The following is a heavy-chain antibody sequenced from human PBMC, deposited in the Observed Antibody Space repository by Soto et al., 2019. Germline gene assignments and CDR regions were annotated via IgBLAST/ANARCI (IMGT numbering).Heavy chain of an antibody. Sequence: GGSLRLSCAASGFTFSSYGMHWVRQAPGKGLEWVAVISYDGSNKYYADSVKGRFTISRDNSKNTLYLQMNSLRAEDTAVYYCAAIYGSLRYYMDVWGKGTTVTVSS. J-gene: IGHJ6*03. D-gene: IGHD3-10*01. CDR2: ISYDGSNK. CDR1: GFTFSSYG. CDR3: AAIYGSLRYYMDV. V-gene: IGHV3-30*03.